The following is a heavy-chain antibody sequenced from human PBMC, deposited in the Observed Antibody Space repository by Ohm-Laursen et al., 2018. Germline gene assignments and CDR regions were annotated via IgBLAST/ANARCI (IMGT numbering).Heavy chain of an antibody. J-gene: IGHJ6*02. V-gene: IGHV1-46*01. CDR3: ARENAMGAEAFYYYYGMDV. CDR1: GYTFTGYY. Sequence: ASVKVSCNPSGYTFTGYYMHWVRQAPGQGLEWMGIINPSGGSTSYAQKFQGRVTMTRDTSTSTVYMELSSLRSEDTAVYYCARENAMGAEAFYYYYGMDVWGQGTTVTVSS. CDR2: INPSGGST. D-gene: IGHD5-24*01.